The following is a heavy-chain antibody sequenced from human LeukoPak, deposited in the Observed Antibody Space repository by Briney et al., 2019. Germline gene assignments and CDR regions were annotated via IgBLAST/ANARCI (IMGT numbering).Heavy chain of an antibody. CDR1: GLTFSSYA. CDR2: ISGSGGST. V-gene: IGHV3-23*01. Sequence: GGSLRLSCAASGLTFSSYAMSWVRQAPGKGLEWFSGISGSGGSTYYADSVKGRFTISRDNSKNTLYLQMNSLRAEDTAMYYCAKGGVGSGKTFDSWGQGTLVTVSS. J-gene: IGHJ4*02. CDR3: AKGGVGSGKTFDS. D-gene: IGHD3-10*01.